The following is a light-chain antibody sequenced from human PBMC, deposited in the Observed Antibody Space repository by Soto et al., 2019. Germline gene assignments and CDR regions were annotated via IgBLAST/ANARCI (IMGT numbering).Light chain of an antibody. Sequence: QSVLTQPASVSGSPGQSITISCTGTSSDVGGYNFVSWYQQHPGKAPKLIIYEVTSRPSGVSNRFSGSKSGNTASLTISGLQAEDEADYYCNSYTTSSTLVFGTGTKVTVL. CDR3: NSYTTSSTLV. J-gene: IGLJ1*01. V-gene: IGLV2-14*03. CDR1: SSDVGGYNF. CDR2: EVT.